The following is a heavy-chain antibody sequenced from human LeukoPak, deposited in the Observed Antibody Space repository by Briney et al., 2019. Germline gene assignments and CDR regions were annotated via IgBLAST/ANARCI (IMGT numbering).Heavy chain of an antibody. CDR3: ATGPYAAFEM. J-gene: IGHJ3*02. CDR2: VKDDGIST. V-gene: IGHV3-74*01. D-gene: IGHD2-2*01. Sequence: GSLRLSCAASGFTFTKFWMHWVRQAPGRRLVWVSRVKDDGISTLYADSVKGRFTISRDNAKNTLYLQMNSLRADDTALYYCATGPYAAFEMWGQGTMVTVSS. CDR1: GFTFTKFW.